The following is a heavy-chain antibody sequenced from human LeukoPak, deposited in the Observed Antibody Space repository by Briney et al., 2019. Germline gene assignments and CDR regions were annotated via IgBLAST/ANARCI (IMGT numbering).Heavy chain of an antibody. CDR1: GFTFSDYY. CDR2: ISSSSSYT. D-gene: IGHD3-16*01. V-gene: IGHV3-11*06. CDR3: ARLISRNWFDP. J-gene: IGHJ5*02. Sequence: TGGPLRLSCAASGFTFSDYYMSWIRQAPGKGLEWVSYISSSSSYTHYADSVKGRFTISRDNAKNSLYLQMNSLRAEDTAVYYCARLISRNWFDPWGQGTLVTVSS.